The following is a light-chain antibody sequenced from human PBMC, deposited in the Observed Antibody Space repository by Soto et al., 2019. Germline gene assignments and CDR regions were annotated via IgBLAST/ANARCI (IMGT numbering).Light chain of an antibody. CDR2: ANS. Sequence: QPVLTQPPSVSGAPGQRVTISCTGSSSNIGAGYDVHWYQQLPGTAPKLLIYANSNRPSGVPDRFSGSKSGTSASLAITGLQAEDEADYYCHSYDSSLSGYVVFGGGTKLTVL. J-gene: IGLJ2*01. V-gene: IGLV1-40*01. CDR1: SSNIGAGYD. CDR3: HSYDSSLSGYVV.